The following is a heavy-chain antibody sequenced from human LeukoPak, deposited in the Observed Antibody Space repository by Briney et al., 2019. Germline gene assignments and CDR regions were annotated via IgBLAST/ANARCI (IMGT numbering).Heavy chain of an antibody. CDR2: INPNNGGA. CDR3: ARTTRERIAAAPLDY. CDR1: GCTFTGYY. J-gene: IGHJ4*02. Sequence: GAPVKVSCKASGCTFTGYYMHWVRQAPGQGREWMGWINPNNGGANYAQKFQGRVTMTRDTSISTPYMELRRLRSDDTAVYYCARTTRERIAAAPLDYWGQGTLVTVCS. V-gene: IGHV1-2*02. D-gene: IGHD6-13*01.